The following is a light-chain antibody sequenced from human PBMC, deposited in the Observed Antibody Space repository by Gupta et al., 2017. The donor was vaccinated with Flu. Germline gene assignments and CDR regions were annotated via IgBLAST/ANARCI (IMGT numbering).Light chain of an antibody. J-gene: IGKJ1*01. Sequence: PSALSATVGDRVTITCRASQSISSFLNLYQQKPGKAPKLLIYAASSLQSWVPSKFSGSGSGTDFTLTISRLQPENFATYYFQQGYSTASTFRQGTKVEIK. CDR1: QSISSF. V-gene: IGKV1-39*01. CDR2: AAS. CDR3: QQGYSTAST.